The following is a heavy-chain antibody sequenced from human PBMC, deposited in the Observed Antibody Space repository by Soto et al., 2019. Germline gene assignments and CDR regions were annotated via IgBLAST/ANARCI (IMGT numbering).Heavy chain of an antibody. J-gene: IGHJ6*02. D-gene: IGHD4-4*01. CDR2: ISYDGSNK. CDR3: AKDIDDYSIYYYGMDV. Sequence: HPGGSLRLSCAASGFTFSSYGMHWVRQAPGKGLEWVAVISYDGSNKYYADSVKGRFTISRDNSKNTLYLQMNSLRAEDTAVYYCAKDIDDYSIYYYGMDVWGQGTTVTVSS. V-gene: IGHV3-30*18. CDR1: GFTFSSYG.